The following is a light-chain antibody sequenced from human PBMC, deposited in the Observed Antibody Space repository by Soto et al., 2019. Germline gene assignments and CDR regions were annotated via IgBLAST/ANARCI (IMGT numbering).Light chain of an antibody. J-gene: IGKJ2*01. CDR1: QSVSNNY. Sequence: VVTQSPGTLSLSPGERATLSCKTSQSVSNNYLAWYQQRRGQAPRLLIYGASSRATGIPDRFSGSGSGTDFTLTITRLEPEDFAVYYCQQYCNSPETFGQGTKLEIK. V-gene: IGKV3-20*01. CDR2: GAS. CDR3: QQYCNSPET.